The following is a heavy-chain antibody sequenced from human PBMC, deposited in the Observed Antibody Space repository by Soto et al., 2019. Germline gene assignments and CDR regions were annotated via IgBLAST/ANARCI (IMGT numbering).Heavy chain of an antibody. CDR3: AMRTVFRRLDG. V-gene: IGHV4-61*01. CDR2: IAYTGST. CDR1: GGSVRSEKYY. J-gene: IGHJ4*02. D-gene: IGHD6-25*01. Sequence: PSQTLPLTCTVSGGSVRSEKYYLIWIRQPPGKGLESIGYIAYTGSTNYNPSLKSRVTISVDTSKHQFSLKVASMTAADTAVYYCAMRTVFRRLDGGGQGTLVTVSS.